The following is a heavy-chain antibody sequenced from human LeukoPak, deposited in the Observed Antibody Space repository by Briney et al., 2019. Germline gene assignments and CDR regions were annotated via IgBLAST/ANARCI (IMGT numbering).Heavy chain of an antibody. D-gene: IGHD6-19*01. CDR1: GGSISSTNYY. V-gene: IGHV4-39*01. J-gene: IGHJ4*02. Sequence: SETLSLTCTVSGGSISSTNYYWGWICQPPGKGLEWIGSIYYSGRTYYNPSLKSRVTISVDTSKNQFSLKLSSVTAADTAMFYCARLDISGPGDYWGQGTLVTVSS. CDR2: IYYSGRT. CDR3: ARLDISGPGDY.